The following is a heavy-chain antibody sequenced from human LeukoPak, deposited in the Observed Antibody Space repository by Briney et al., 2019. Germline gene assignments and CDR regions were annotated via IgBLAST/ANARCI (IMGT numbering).Heavy chain of an antibody. CDR2: FDPEDGET. CDR3: ATRVTNDWLRHAPFDY. D-gene: IGHD3-9*01. J-gene: IGHJ4*02. Sequence: ASVKVPCKVSGYTLTELSMHWVRQAPGKGLEWMGGFDPEDGETIYAQKFQGRVTMTEDTSTDTAYMELSSLRSEDTAVYYCATRVTNDWLRHAPFDYWGQGTLVTVSS. V-gene: IGHV1-24*01. CDR1: GYTLTELS.